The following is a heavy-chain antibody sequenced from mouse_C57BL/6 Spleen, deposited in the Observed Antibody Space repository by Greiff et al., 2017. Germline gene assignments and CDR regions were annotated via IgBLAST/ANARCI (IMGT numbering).Heavy chain of an antibody. CDR3: TRGHTWYIDV. Sequence: QVQLQQPGAELVRPGASVTLSCKASGYTFTDYEMHWVKQTPVHGLEWIGAIDPETGGTAYNQKFKGKAILTADNSSSTAYMALRSLTSEDSAVYYCTRGHTWYIDVWGTGTSVTVST. J-gene: IGHJ1*03. D-gene: IGHD3-3*01. V-gene: IGHV1-15*01. CDR2: IDPETGGT. CDR1: GYTFTDYE.